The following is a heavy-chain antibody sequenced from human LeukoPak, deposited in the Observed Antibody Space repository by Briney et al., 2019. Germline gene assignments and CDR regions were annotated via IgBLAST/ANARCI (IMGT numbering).Heavy chain of an antibody. Sequence: ASVKVSCKASGYTFTDYYIHWVRQAPGQGLQWMGWLNPNTGDTKSAQNFQGRVTMTRDTSISTAYMELTRLESDDTAVYYCARTLSGTKPLDYWGQGTLVTVSS. D-gene: IGHD2-2*01. CDR2: LNPNTGDT. V-gene: IGHV1-2*02. CDR3: ARTLSGTKPLDY. J-gene: IGHJ4*02. CDR1: GYTFTDYY.